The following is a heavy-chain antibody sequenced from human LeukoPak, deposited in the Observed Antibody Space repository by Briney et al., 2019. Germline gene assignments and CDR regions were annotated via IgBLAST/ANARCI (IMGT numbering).Heavy chain of an antibody. CDR1: GYTLTELS. J-gene: IGHJ3*02. D-gene: IGHD6-13*01. V-gene: IGHV1-24*01. CDR2: FDPEDGET. CDR3: ARDLEGIAAPRSPKNAFDI. Sequence: ASVKVSCKVSGYTLTELSMHWVRQAPGKGLEWMGGFDPEDGETIYAQKFQGRVTMTEDTSTDTAYMELSSLRSEDTAVYYCARDLEGIAAPRSPKNAFDIWGQGTMVTVSS.